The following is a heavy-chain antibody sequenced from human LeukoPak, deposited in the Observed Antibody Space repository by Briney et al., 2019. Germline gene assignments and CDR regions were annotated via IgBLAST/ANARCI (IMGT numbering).Heavy chain of an antibody. Sequence: PSETLSLTCTVSGGSISSSSYYWGWIRQPPGRGLEWIGSIYYSGSTYYDPSLKSRVTISVDTSKNQFSLKLSSVTAADTAVYYCAREVVVVLRGYYYYYMDVWGKGTTVTISS. D-gene: IGHD2-2*01. CDR2: IYYSGST. CDR1: GGSISSSSYY. J-gene: IGHJ6*03. CDR3: AREVVVVLRGYYYYYMDV. V-gene: IGHV4-39*07.